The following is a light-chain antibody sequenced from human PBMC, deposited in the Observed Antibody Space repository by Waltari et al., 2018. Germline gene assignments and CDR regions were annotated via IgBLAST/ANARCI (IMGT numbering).Light chain of an antibody. CDR3: QQNRDWPLT. V-gene: IGKV3-11*01. Sequence: EIVLTQSQATLSLSQGERPTLSCRASQSVDNFLGWYQQKPGQAPRLLIFDASNRAAGIPARFSGSGSRTDFTLTISSLEPEDFAVYYCQQNRDWPLTFGGGTRVEIK. J-gene: IGKJ4*01. CDR2: DAS. CDR1: QSVDNF.